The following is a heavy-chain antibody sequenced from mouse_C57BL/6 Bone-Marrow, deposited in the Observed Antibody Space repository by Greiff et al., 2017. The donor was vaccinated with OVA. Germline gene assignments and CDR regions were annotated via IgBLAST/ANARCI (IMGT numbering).Heavy chain of an antibody. D-gene: IGHD2-5*01. J-gene: IGHJ1*03. CDR2: INPYNGGT. CDR3: ARRGNYSNVYWYFDV. V-gene: IGHV1-19*01. Sequence: VQLQQSGPVLVKPGASVKMSCKASGYTFTDYYMNWVKQSHGKSLEWIGVINPYNGGTSYNQQFKGKATLTVDKSSSTAYLELNSLTSEDSAVYYGARRGNYSNVYWYFDVWGTGTTVTVSS. CDR1: GYTFTDYY.